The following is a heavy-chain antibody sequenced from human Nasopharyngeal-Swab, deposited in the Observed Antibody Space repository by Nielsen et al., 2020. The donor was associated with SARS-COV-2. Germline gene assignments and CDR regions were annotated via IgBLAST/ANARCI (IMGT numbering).Heavy chain of an antibody. CDR3: ARDIFGVVSYFDYGLDV. Sequence: SETLSLTCDVNGGTFSGFFWSWVRLPPGKGLEWIGAVNHIGRADYNPSPKSRVTISVDTSKNQLSLKLTSVTAADTAVYYCARDIFGVVSYFDYGLDVWGQGTTVTVSS. J-gene: IGHJ6*02. V-gene: IGHV4-34*01. CDR2: VNHIGRA. D-gene: IGHD3-3*01. CDR1: GGTFSGFF.